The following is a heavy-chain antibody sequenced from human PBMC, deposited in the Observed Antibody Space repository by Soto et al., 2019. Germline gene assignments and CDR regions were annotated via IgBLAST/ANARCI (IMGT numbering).Heavy chain of an antibody. D-gene: IGHD6-19*01. CDR2: VFHTGGT. J-gene: IGHJ4*02. V-gene: IGHV4-4*02. Sequence: QVQLQESGPGLVKPSETLSLTCTVSSDSIAGENWWSWVRQPPGLGLEWIGEVFHTGGTNYNPSLKSRVTMEADKSKNQFSRKLISATAADTAVYYCARVFSSGSGWMYYFDFWGQGTLVSVSS. CDR3: ARVFSSGSGWMYYFDF. CDR1: SDSIAGENW.